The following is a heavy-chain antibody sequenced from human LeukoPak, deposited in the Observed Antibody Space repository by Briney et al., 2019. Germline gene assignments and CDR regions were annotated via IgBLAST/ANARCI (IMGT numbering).Heavy chain of an antibody. J-gene: IGHJ4*02. CDR3: AVAETVTHGYYFDY. CDR2: IYYSGST. D-gene: IGHD4-17*01. Sequence: PSETLSLTCTVSGGSLSSSSYYWGWIRQPPGKGLEWIGSIYYSGSTYYNPSLKSRVTISVDTSKNQFSLKLSSVTAADTAVYYCAVAETVTHGYYFDYWGQGTLVTVSS. V-gene: IGHV4-39*01. CDR1: GGSLSSSSYY.